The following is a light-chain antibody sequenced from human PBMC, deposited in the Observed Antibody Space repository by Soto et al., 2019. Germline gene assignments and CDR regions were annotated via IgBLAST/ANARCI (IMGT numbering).Light chain of an antibody. J-gene: IGLJ1*01. CDR3: NSYSGGNTLYV. CDR1: SNDIGGYNF. Sequence: QSALTQPASVAGSPGQSITIPCNGTSNDIGGYNFVSWFQQHPVKAPNLLFCVFILRPSGVSFRFSGSKSGNTASLTFFGLQAEDEADYYCNSYSGGNTLYVFGSGTKVTVL. V-gene: IGLV2-14*01. CDR2: VFI.